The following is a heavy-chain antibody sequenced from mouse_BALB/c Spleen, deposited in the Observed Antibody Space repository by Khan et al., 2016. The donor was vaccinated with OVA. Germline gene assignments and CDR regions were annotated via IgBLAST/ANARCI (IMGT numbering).Heavy chain of an antibody. D-gene: IGHD1-1*01. CDR3: TKGRYYEWYFDV. J-gene: IGHJ1*01. CDR2: ISYSGST. Sequence: EVQLQESGPGLVKPSQSLSLTCTVTGYSITSDYAWNWIRQFPGNKLEWLGYISYSGSTTYHPSLKSRISITRDQSKNQFFLQLNSVTAEDTATYYCTKGRYYEWYFDVWGAGTTVTVSS. CDR1: GYSITSDYA. V-gene: IGHV3-2*02.